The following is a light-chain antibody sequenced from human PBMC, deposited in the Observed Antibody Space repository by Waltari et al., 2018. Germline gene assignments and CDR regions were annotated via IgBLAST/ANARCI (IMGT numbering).Light chain of an antibody. CDR1: QSLVHSDGNTH. V-gene: IGKV2-30*02. CDR3: MQGTHWPYT. CDR2: KVS. J-gene: IGKJ2*01. Sequence: DVVMTQSPLSLPVTLGQPASISCTSSQSLVHSDGNTHLVWFHQRPGQSPSRLIYKVSNRDSGVPDRFSGSGSGTDFTLKISRVEAEDVGVYYCMQGTHWPYTFGQGTKLDIK.